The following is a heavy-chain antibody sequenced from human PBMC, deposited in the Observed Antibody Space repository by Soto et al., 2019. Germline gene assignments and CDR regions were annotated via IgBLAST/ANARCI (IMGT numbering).Heavy chain of an antibody. V-gene: IGHV1-69*06. Sequence: QVHLVQSGAEGKKPGSSVKVSCTASGGTFGSYTVTWVRQAPGQGLEWMGEIIPMFGTASYAQKFQGRVTLTADKSTTTAHMELSSLSSDDTAVYFCARQKAMPPHFYSGMDVWGQGTTVTVSS. J-gene: IGHJ6*02. CDR2: IIPMFGTA. CDR3: ARQKAMPPHFYSGMDV. CDR1: GGTFGSYT. D-gene: IGHD2-2*01.